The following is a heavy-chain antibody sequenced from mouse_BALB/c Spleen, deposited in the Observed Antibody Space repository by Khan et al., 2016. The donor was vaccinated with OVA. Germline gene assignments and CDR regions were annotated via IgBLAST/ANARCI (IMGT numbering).Heavy chain of an antibody. CDR2: VSTGGSYT. CDR3: TRLAYYYDSEGFAY. V-gene: IGHV5-6*01. J-gene: IGHJ3*01. D-gene: IGHD1-1*01. Sequence: EVELVESGGDLVKPGGSLKLSCAASGFTFSTYGMSWVRQTPDRRLERVATVSTGGSYTYYPDSVKGRFTISRENAKNTLYLQMSSLKSEDTARFYCTRLAYYYDSEGFAYWGQGTLGTVSA. CDR1: GFTFSTYG.